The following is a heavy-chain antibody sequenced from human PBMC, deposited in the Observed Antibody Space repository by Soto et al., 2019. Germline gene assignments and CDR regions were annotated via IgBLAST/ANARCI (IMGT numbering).Heavy chain of an antibody. CDR3: AKTLGYSSGWYQNWFDP. Sequence: EVQLLESGGGLVQPGGSLRLSCAASGFTFSSYAMSWVRQAPGKGLEWVSAISGSGGSTYYADSVKGRFTISRDTSKNTLYLQMNSLRAEDTAVYYCAKTLGYSSGWYQNWFDPWGQGTLVTVSS. V-gene: IGHV3-23*01. J-gene: IGHJ5*02. D-gene: IGHD6-19*01. CDR2: ISGSGGST. CDR1: GFTFSSYA.